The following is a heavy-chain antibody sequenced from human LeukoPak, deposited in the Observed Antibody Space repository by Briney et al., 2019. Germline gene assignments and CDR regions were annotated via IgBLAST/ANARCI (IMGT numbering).Heavy chain of an antibody. Sequence: ASVKVSCKASGYTFTSYYMHWVRQAPGQGLEWMGIINPSGGSTSYAQKFQGRVTITADESTSTAYMELSSLRSEDTAMYYCATYCSSANCYIWGYYFDYWGQGTLVTVSS. J-gene: IGHJ4*02. V-gene: IGHV1-46*01. CDR2: INPSGGST. D-gene: IGHD2-2*01. CDR3: ATYCSSANCYIWGYYFDY. CDR1: GYTFTSYY.